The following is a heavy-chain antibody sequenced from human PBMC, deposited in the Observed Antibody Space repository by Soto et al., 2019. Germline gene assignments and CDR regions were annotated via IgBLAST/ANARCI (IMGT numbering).Heavy chain of an antibody. CDR2: IYYSGST. CDR3: ARAATYYDFWSGYFAPQPVGGYYYGMDV. V-gene: IGHV4-59*01. J-gene: IGHJ6*02. CDR1: GGSICSYY. Sequence: SETLSLTCTVSGGSICSYYWSWIRQPPGKGLEWIGYIYYSGSTNYNPSLKSRVTISVDTSKNQFSLKLSSVTAADTAVYYCARAATYYDFWSGYFAPQPVGGYYYGMDVWGQGTTVTVSS. D-gene: IGHD3-3*01.